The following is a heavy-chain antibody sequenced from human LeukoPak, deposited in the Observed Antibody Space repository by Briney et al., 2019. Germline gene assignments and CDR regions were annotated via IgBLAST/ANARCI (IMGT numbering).Heavy chain of an antibody. Sequence: GGSLRLSCAASGFTFSAYSMSWVRQAPGKGLEWVSLLTGSGGSTFYADSVKGRFTISRDNSKNTLYLQMNSLRAEDTAVYYCASDFGYWGQGTLVTVSS. V-gene: IGHV3-23*01. CDR1: GFTFSAYS. CDR3: ASDFGY. CDR2: LTGSGGST. J-gene: IGHJ4*02.